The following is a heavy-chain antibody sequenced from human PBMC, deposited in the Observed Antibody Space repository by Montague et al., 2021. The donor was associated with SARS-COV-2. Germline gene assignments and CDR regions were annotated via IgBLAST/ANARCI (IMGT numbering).Heavy chain of an antibody. J-gene: IGHJ3*02. Sequence: SLRLSCAASGFTFSNYIMTWVRQAPGKGPEWISYISTSAYTTSYAGSVKGRFTISRDNGKNSLYLQMNSLRVEDTAVYYCTRDYRSIVGDGLDIWGQGTKVTVSS. CDR3: TRDYRSIVGDGLDI. CDR1: GFTFSNYI. CDR2: ISTSAYTT. V-gene: IGHV3-48*04. D-gene: IGHD3-16*02.